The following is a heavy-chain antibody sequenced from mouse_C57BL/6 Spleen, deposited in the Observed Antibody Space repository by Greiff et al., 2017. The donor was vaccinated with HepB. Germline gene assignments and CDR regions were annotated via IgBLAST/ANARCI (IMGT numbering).Heavy chain of an antibody. V-gene: IGHV1-64*01. D-gene: IGHD2-5*01. CDR2: IHPNSGST. Sequence: VQLQQSGAELVKPGASVKLSCKASGYTFTSYWMHWVKQRPGQGLEWIGMIHPNSGSTNYNEKFKSKATLTVDKSSSTAYMQLSSLTSEDSAVYYCASSNFYAMDYWGQGTSVTVSS. J-gene: IGHJ4*01. CDR3: ASSNFYAMDY. CDR1: GYTFTSYW.